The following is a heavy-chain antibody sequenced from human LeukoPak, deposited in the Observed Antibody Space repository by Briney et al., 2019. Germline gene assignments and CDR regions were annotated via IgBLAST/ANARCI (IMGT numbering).Heavy chain of an antibody. CDR1: GYTFNSSY. CDR2: INPSDDST. D-gene: IGHD3/OR15-3a*01. J-gene: IGHJ6*03. CDR3: ARDTGGRPGTLMDV. V-gene: IGHV1-46*02. Sequence: ASVKVSCKASGYTFNSSYMHWVRQAPGQGLEWMGIINPSDDSTRYAQKLQGRVTMTTDTSTSTAYMELRSLRSDDTAVYYCARDTGGRPGTLMDVWGKGTTVTVSS.